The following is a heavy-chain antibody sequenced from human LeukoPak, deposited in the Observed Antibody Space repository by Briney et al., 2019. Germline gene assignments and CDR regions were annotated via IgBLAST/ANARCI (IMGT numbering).Heavy chain of an antibody. Sequence: GGSLRLSCAASGFTFSSYWMHWVRQAPGKGLEWVANIKQDGSEKYYVASEKGRFTVSRDNAKNSLYLQMSSLRAEDTAVYYCARRAYGAFGIWGQGTMVTVAS. J-gene: IGHJ3*02. CDR3: ARRAYGAFGI. V-gene: IGHV3-7*01. CDR2: IKQDGSEK. CDR1: GFTFSSYW. D-gene: IGHD3-16*01.